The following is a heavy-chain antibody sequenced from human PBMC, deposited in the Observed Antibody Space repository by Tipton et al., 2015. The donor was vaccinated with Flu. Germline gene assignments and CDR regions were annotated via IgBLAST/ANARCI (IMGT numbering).Heavy chain of an antibody. Sequence: TLSLTCTVSGGSISGGNYYWSWIRQPAGEGLELIGRIYTTGSTEYSPSLKRRATISIDTSNNQFSLELTSVTAADTAVYYCARHRGHQLPRGYFDYWSQGTMVTVSS. D-gene: IGHD2-2*01. CDR3: ARHRGHQLPRGYFDY. CDR2: IYTTGST. J-gene: IGHJ4*02. V-gene: IGHV4-61*02. CDR1: GGSISGGNYY.